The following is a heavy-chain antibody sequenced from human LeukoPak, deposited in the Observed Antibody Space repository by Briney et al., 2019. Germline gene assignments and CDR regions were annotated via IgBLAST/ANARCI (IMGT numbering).Heavy chain of an antibody. D-gene: IGHD6-6*01. CDR1: GGSFSGYY. Sequence: SETLSLTCAVYGGSFSGYYWSWIRQPPGKGLEWIGEINHSGSTNYNPSLKSRVTISVDTSKNQFSQKLSSVTAADTAVYYCARAYSSSSYFYYHYGMDVWGQGTTVTVSS. CDR3: ARAYSSSSYFYYHYGMDV. CDR2: INHSGST. V-gene: IGHV4-34*01. J-gene: IGHJ6*02.